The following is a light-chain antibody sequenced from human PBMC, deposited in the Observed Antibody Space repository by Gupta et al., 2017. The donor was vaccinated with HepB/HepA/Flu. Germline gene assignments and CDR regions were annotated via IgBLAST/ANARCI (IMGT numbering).Light chain of an antibody. Sequence: IVLSQSPATLSLSPGERATLSCGASQSVRTYLAWFQQKPGQAPRLLIYDSSKRATGIPARFSGSGSGTHFTLIISSLEPEDVAIYYCQQRSNGPLTFGGGTRVEIK. CDR2: DSS. V-gene: IGKV3-11*01. CDR3: QQRSNGPLT. CDR1: QSVRTY. J-gene: IGKJ4*01.